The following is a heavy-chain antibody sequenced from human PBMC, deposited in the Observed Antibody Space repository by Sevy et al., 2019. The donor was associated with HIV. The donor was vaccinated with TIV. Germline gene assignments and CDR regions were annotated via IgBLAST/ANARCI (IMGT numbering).Heavy chain of an antibody. CDR3: ATEYSYDY. CDR2: INSKSGAT. Sequence: ASVKVSCKASGPTSSDYYIQWVRQAPGQGLEWMGWINSKSGATSYPQKFQGRVTMTSDTSISTAYMELSRLRSDDTAVYYCATEYSYDYWGQGTLVTVSS. CDR1: GPTSSDYY. J-gene: IGHJ4*02. V-gene: IGHV1-2*02. D-gene: IGHD4-4*01.